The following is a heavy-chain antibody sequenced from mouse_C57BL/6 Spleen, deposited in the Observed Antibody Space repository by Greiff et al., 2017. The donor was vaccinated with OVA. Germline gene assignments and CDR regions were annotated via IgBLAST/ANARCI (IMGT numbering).Heavy chain of an antibody. V-gene: IGHV5-17*01. Sequence: EVQLVESGGGLVKPGGSLKLSCAASGFTFSDYGMHWVRQAPEKGLEWVAYISSGSSTIYYADTVKGRFTISRDNAKNTLFLQMTSLRSEDTAMYYCASYGNYEDFDVWGTGTTVTVSS. CDR2: ISSGSSTI. D-gene: IGHD2-1*01. CDR3: ASYGNYEDFDV. J-gene: IGHJ1*03. CDR1: GFTFSDYG.